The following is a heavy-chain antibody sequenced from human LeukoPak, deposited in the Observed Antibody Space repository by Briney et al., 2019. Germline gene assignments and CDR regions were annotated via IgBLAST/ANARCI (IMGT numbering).Heavy chain of an antibody. CDR1: GFTFSSYG. J-gene: IGHJ4*02. Sequence: GGSLRLSCAASGFTFSSYGMHWVRQAPGKGLEWVGRIKSNSDGGTTDYAAPVKGRFTISRDDSKHTVYLQMDSLKIEDTAVYYCSTLLHWGQGALVTVSS. CDR3: STLLH. V-gene: IGHV3-15*01. CDR2: IKSNSDGGTT.